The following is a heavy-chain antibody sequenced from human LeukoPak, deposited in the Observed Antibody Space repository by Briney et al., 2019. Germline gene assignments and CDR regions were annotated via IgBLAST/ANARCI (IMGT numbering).Heavy chain of an antibody. CDR3: ARDGTYTDYDPDFDI. J-gene: IGHJ4*02. V-gene: IGHV3-7*04. Sequence: GGALRLSCAASGFTFSRFWMSWVRQAPGKGLEWVANIKQDGSEKYYVDSVKGRFTISRDNAKNSLYLQMNSLRAEDTAVFYCARDGTYTDYDPDFDIWGQGTLVTVSS. CDR1: GFTFSRFW. CDR2: IKQDGSEK. D-gene: IGHD5-12*01.